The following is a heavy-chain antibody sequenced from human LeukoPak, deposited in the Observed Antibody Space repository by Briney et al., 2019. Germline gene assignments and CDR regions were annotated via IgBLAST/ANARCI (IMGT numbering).Heavy chain of an antibody. Sequence: SETLSLTCTVSGGSIGSYYWSWIRQPPGKGLEWIGDVYHSGSTNYNPSLKSRVTISVDTSKNQFSLTLSSVPAADTAVSYCARNGYCSGSYCYGYYYYMDLGGTGTAAGVS. J-gene: IGHJ6*03. CDR3: ARNGYCSGSYCYGYYYYMDL. CDR2: VYHSGST. D-gene: IGHD2-15*01. CDR1: GGSIGSYY. V-gene: IGHV4-59*08.